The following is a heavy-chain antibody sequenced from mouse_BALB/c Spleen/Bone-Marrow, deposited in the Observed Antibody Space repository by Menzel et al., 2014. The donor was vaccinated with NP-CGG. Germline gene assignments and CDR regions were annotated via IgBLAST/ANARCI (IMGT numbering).Heavy chain of an antibody. V-gene: IGHV1S81*02. CDR2: INPSNGRT. CDR1: GYIFTNYW. CDR3: ARGFDY. Sequence: QVQLQQSGAELVKPGASVKLSCKASGYIFTNYWMHWVKQRPGQGLEWIGEINPSNGRTNYNEKFKSKATLTVDKSSSTAYMQLSSLTSEDSAVYYCARGFDYWGQGTTLTVSS. J-gene: IGHJ2*01.